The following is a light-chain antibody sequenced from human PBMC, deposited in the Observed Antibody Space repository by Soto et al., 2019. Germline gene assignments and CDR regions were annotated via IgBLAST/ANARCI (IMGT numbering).Light chain of an antibody. CDR2: ATS. Sequence: DIQMTQSPSSLSASVGDRVTITCRASQSISTYLIWYQQKPGKAPKLLIYATSSLQSGVPSRFSGSGSGTDFTLTISSLQPEDFATYYCQQSYSTPPGTFGQGTKVDLK. CDR3: QQSYSTPPGT. V-gene: IGKV1-39*01. CDR1: QSISTY. J-gene: IGKJ1*01.